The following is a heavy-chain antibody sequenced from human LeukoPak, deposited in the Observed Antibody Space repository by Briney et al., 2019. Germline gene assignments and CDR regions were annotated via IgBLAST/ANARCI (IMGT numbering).Heavy chain of an antibody. CDR3: ARRVLLYDILTAYSHSYSYYMDV. D-gene: IGHD3-9*01. J-gene: IGHJ6*03. Sequence: GASVKVSCKASGYTFTSYGISWVRQAPGQGLEWMGWISAYNGNTNYAQKLQGRVTMTTDTSTSTAYMELRSLRSEDTAVYYCARRVLLYDILTAYSHSYSYYMDVWGRGTTVTISS. V-gene: IGHV1-18*01. CDR2: ISAYNGNT. CDR1: GYTFTSYG.